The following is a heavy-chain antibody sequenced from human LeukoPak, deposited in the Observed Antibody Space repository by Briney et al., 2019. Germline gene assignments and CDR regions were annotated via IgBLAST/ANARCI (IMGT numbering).Heavy chain of an antibody. CDR1: GYTFTSYG. CDR3: ARDRSYWGYYYYMDV. V-gene: IGHV1-18*01. Sequence: GASVKVSCKASGYTFTSYGISWVRQAPGQGLEWMGWISAYNGNTNYAQKLQGRVTMTTDTSTSTAYMELRSLRSDDTAVYHCARDRSYWGYYYYMDVWGKGTTVTVSS. J-gene: IGHJ6*03. D-gene: IGHD1-26*01. CDR2: ISAYNGNT.